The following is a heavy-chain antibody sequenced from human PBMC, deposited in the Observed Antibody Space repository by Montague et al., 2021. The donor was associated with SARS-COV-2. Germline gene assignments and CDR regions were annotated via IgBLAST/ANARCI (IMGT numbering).Heavy chain of an antibody. CDR3: AHKLCGINRRWFDH. CDR1: GFSLTTRGVG. D-gene: IGHD1-14*01. CDR2: IYWDDAK. V-gene: IGHV2-5*02. J-gene: IGHJ5*02. Sequence: PALVKPTQTLTLTCTFSGFSLTTRGVGVGWIRQPPGKALEWLALIYWDDAKHYSPSLKSRLTITKDTSKNQVVLTMTNMDPVDTATYYCAHKLCGINRRWFDHWGQGTLVTVSS.